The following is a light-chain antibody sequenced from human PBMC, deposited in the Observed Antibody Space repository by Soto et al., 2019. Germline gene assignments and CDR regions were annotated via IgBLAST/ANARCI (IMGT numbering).Light chain of an antibody. CDR2: GAS. CDR3: QQYDSWT. Sequence: IELTQSPDTLSWSPGERPSLSCRASQSVSSSDLAWYQPKPGQAPRLLIDGASSRATGVPDRFSGSGSGTDFTLTISRLEPEDVAVYYCQQYDSWTFGQGTKVDIK. CDR1: QSVSSSD. J-gene: IGKJ1*01. V-gene: IGKV3-20*01.